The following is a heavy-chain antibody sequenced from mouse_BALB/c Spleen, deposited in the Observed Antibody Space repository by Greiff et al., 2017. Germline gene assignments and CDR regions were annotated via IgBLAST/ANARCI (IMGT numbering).Heavy chain of an antibody. CDR1: GFTFSDYG. J-gene: IGHJ3*01. CDR3: AREDKNWFAY. V-gene: IGHV5-15*02. CDR2: ISNLAYSI. D-gene: IGHD3-3*01. Sequence: EVKVVESGGGLVQPGGSRKLSCAASGFTFSDYGMAWVRQAPGKGPEWVAFISNLAYSIYYADTVTGRFTISRENAKNTLYLEMSSLRSEDTAMYYCAREDKNWFAYWGQGTLVTVSA.